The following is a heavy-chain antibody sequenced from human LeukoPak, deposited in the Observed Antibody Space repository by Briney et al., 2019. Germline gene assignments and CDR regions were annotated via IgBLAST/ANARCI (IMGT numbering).Heavy chain of an antibody. V-gene: IGHV3-30-3*01. CDR3: ARGIAAGSALDY. Sequence: GESLRLSCAASGFTFSSYAMHWVRQAPGKGLEWVAVISYDGSNKYYADSVKGRFTISRDNSKNTLYLQMNSLRAEDTAVYYCARGIAAGSALDYWGQGTLVTVSS. J-gene: IGHJ4*02. CDR1: GFTFSSYA. CDR2: ISYDGSNK. D-gene: IGHD6-13*01.